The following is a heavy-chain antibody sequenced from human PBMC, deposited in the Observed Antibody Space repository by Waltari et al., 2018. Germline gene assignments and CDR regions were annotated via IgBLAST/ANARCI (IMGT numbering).Heavy chain of an antibody. D-gene: IGHD5-18*01. Sequence: QVQLVQSGAEVKKPGSSVKVSCKASGGTFSSSAISWVRQAPGQGLEWMGGIIPIFGTANDAQKFQGRVTSTADESTRPAYMELSSLRSEDTAVYYCAAVDTAMVTPNFDYWGQGTLVTVSS. J-gene: IGHJ4*02. CDR2: IIPIFGTA. V-gene: IGHV1-69*12. CDR1: GGTFSSSA. CDR3: AAVDTAMVTPNFDY.